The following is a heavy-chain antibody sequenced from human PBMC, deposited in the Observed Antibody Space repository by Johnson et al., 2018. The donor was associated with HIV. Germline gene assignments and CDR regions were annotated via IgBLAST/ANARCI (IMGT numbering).Heavy chain of an antibody. Sequence: MLLVESGGGVERPGGSLRLYCAASGFTFDDYGMSWVRQAPGKGLEWVSGINWNGGSTGYADSVNGRFTISRDNAKNSLYLQMNSLRAEDTALYYFARDLSGWTFGGVIESEAFDIWGQGTMVTVSS. J-gene: IGHJ3*02. CDR2: INWNGGST. CDR1: GFTFDDYG. CDR3: ARDLSGWTFGGVIESEAFDI. D-gene: IGHD3-16*02. V-gene: IGHV3-20*04.